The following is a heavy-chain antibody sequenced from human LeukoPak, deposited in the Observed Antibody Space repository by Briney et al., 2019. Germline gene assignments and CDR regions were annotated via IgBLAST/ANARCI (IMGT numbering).Heavy chain of an antibody. CDR2: IYSGGST. V-gene: IGHV3-53*01. CDR1: GFTVSSNY. D-gene: IGHD6-13*01. J-gene: IGHJ4*02. Sequence: GGSLRLSCAASGFTVSSNYMSWVRQAPGKGLEWVSVIYSGGSTYYADSVKGRFTISRDNSKNTLYLQMNSLRAEDTAVYYCEAPSYSSSWYIFDYWGQGTLVTVSS. CDR3: EAPSYSSSWYIFDY.